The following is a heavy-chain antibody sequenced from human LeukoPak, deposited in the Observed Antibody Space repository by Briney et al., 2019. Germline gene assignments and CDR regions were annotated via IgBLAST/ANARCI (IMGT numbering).Heavy chain of an antibody. V-gene: IGHV4-34*01. CDR3: ARGGNGWYFDL. CDR1: GASLRGSY. J-gene: IGHJ2*01. Sequence: SETLSLTCAVQGASLRGSYWSWIRQPPGKGLQWIGQTDHSGSTHSIPPLKSRVTISLDTSQSQVSLKVNSVTAADTAVYFCARGGNGWYFDLWGRGTLVTVSS. D-gene: IGHD1-14*01. CDR2: TDHSGST.